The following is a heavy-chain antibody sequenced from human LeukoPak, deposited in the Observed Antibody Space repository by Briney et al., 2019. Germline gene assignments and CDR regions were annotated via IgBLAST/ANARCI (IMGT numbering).Heavy chain of an antibody. D-gene: IGHD3-9*01. V-gene: IGHV4-4*07. Sequence: PSETLSLTCTVSGGSFSNYFWNWIRQPAGKGLEWLGRVDTSWNTNYNPSLKSRLTMSVDTSKNQFSLKVTSVTAADTAVYYCARVCGSATGYRLCGSDIWGQGTVATVSS. CDR2: VDTSWNT. CDR1: GGSFSNYF. CDR3: ARVCGSATGYRLCGSDI. J-gene: IGHJ3*02.